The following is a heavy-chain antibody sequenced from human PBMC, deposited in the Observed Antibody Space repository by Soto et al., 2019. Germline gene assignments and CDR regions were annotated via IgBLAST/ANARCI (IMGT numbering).Heavy chain of an antibody. CDR2: MNPNSGNT. V-gene: IGHV1-8*01. CDR1: GYTFTSYD. CDR3: ARELAYDILTGPKRDY. Sequence: ASVKVSCKASGYTFTSYDINWVRQATGQGLEWMGWMNPNSGNTGYAQKFQGRVTMTRNTSISTAYMELSSLRSEDTAVYYCARELAYDILTGPKRDYWGQGTLVTVSS. J-gene: IGHJ4*02. D-gene: IGHD3-9*01.